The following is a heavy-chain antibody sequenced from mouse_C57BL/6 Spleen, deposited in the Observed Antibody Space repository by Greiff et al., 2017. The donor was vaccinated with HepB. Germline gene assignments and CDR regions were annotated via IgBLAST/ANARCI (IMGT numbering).Heavy chain of an antibody. D-gene: IGHD1-1*01. CDR1: GFTFSSYT. J-gene: IGHJ2*01. CDR2: ISGGGGNT. CDR3: ARFLITTVVADY. Sequence: EVMLVESGGGLVKPGGSLKLSCAASGFTFSSYTMSWVRQTPEKRLEWVATISGGGGNTYYPDSVKGRFTISRDNAKNTLYLQMSSLRSEDTALYYCARFLITTVVADYWGQCTTLTVSS. V-gene: IGHV5-9*01.